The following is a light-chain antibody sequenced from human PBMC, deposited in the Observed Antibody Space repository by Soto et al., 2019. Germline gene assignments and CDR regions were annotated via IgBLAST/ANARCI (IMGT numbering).Light chain of an antibody. CDR2: DAS. J-gene: IGKJ4*01. CDR1: QGIYNW. Sequence: DIQMTQSPSTLSASVGDRVTITCRASQGIYNWLAWYQQKPGKAPKLLIYDASNLETGVPSRFSGSGSGTDFTFTISSLQPEDIATYYCQQYDNLPSFGGGTKVDIK. V-gene: IGKV1-33*01. CDR3: QQYDNLPS.